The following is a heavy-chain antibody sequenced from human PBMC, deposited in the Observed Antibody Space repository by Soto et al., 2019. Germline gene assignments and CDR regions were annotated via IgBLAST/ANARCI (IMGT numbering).Heavy chain of an antibody. CDR2: INSGGSRT. J-gene: IGHJ4*02. CDR1: GFTFSSYW. CDR3: ARDPSSGSHFDY. D-gene: IGHD1-26*01. V-gene: IGHV3-74*01. Sequence: GSLRLSCAASGFTFSSYWMHWVRQAPGKGLVWVSRINSGGSRTSYADSVKGRFTFSRDNAKNTLYLQMNSLRVEDTAVYYCARDPSSGSHFDYWGQGTLVTVSS.